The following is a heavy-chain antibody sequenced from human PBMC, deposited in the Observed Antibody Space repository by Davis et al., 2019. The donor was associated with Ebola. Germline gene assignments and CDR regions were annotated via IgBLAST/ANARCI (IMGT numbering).Heavy chain of an antibody. CDR2: INHSGST. V-gene: IGHV4-34*01. J-gene: IGHJ4*02. CDR3: ARGIASDY. Sequence: PGGSLRLSCAVYGGSFSGYYWSWIRQPPGKGLEWIGEINHSGSTNYNPSLKSRVTISVDTSKNQFSLKLSSVTAADTAVYYCARGIASDYWGQGTLVTVSS. D-gene: IGHD6-13*01. CDR1: GGSFSGYY.